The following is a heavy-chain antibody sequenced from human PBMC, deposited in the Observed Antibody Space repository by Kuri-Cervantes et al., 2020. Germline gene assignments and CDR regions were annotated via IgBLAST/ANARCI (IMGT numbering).Heavy chain of an antibody. V-gene: IGHV1-2*02. Sequence: ASVKVSCKASGYTFTGYYMHWVRQAPGQGLEWMGWINPNSGNTGYAQKFQGRVTMTRDTSTSTVYMELSSLRSEDTAVYYCARDHGGIAAAGTLDYWGQGTLVTVSS. CDR3: ARDHGGIAAAGTLDY. D-gene: IGHD6-13*01. CDR2: INPNSGNT. CDR1: GYTFTGYY. J-gene: IGHJ4*02.